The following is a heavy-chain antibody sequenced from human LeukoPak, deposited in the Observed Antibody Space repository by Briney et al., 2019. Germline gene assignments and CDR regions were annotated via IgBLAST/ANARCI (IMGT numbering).Heavy chain of an antibody. Sequence: PSETLSLTCTVSGASISDSSYFWGWIRQPPGKGLEWIGSIQYGGSTFYNPSLKSRVSVSVDTSKNQFSLKLTSVTAADTAVYYCARQSKHYDILTGYRPDAFDVWGQGTLVTVSS. V-gene: IGHV4-39*01. CDR1: GASISDSSYF. CDR2: IQYGGST. D-gene: IGHD3-9*01. CDR3: ARQSKHYDILTGYRPDAFDV. J-gene: IGHJ3*01.